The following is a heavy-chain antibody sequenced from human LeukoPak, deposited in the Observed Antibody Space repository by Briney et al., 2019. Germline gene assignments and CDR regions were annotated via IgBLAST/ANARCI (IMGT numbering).Heavy chain of an antibody. CDR1: GFTFSDYT. CDR3: ARGVTSWPQGPYHFDY. CDR2: IEANGNEK. Sequence: PGGALRLSCAVSGFTFSDYTMNWVRQGPGKGLEWVASIEANGNEKYSSDSLKDRFTISRDNSKNTLYLQLNTVRPEDTAVFYCARGVTSWPQGPYHFDYWGQGILITVSS. D-gene: IGHD2-2*01. V-gene: IGHV3-30*02. J-gene: IGHJ4*02.